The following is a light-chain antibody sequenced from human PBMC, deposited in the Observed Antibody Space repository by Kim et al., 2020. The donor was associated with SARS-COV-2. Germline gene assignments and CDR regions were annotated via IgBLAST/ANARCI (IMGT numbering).Light chain of an antibody. CDR2: GKD. CDR3: NSRDSNDNVL. J-gene: IGLJ2*01. Sequence: VALGQTVRITCQGDSLRSYYATWYQQKPGQAPILVIYGKDNRPSGIPDRFSGSSSGNTASLSITGTQAGDEADYYCNSRDSNDNVLFGGGTQLTVL. CDR1: SLRSYY. V-gene: IGLV3-19*01.